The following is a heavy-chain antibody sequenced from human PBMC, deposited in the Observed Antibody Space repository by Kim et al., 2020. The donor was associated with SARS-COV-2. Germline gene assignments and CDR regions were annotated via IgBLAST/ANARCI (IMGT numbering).Heavy chain of an antibody. D-gene: IGHD2-8*02. CDR2: IYYTGTT. CDR1: GGSISSSDYY. J-gene: IGHJ5*02. V-gene: IGHV4-39*01. CDR3: AIHGFTGGVCYFDP. Sequence: SETLSLTCTVSGGSISSSDYYWGWIRQPPGKGLEWIGSIYYTGTTYYNPSLKSRVTISVDASKNQFSLTLISVTDATLYYCAIHGFTGGVCYFDPWGQGT.